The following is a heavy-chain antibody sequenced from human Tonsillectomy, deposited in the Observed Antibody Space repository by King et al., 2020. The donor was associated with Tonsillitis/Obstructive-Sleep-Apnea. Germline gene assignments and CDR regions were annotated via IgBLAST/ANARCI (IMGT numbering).Heavy chain of an antibody. Sequence: VQLVESGGGVVQPGRSLRLSCAASGFTFSSYGMHWVRQAPGKGLEWVAVIWSDGSNKYYADSVKGRFTISRDNSKNTLYLQMNSLRAEDTAVYYCASRDPTGGYSSCYDAFDIWGQGTMVTVSS. V-gene: IGHV3-33*01. J-gene: IGHJ3*02. CDR1: GFTFSSYG. CDR3: ASRDPTGGYSSCYDAFDI. D-gene: IGHD6-25*01. CDR2: IWSDGSNK.